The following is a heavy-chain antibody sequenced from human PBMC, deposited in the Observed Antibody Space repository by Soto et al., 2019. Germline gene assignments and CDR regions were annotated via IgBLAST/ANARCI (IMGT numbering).Heavy chain of an antibody. Sequence: QVQLVQSGAEVKKPGASVKVSCKASGYTFTSYGISWVRQAPGQGLEWMGWISAYNGNTNYAQKLQGRVTMTTDTATSPAYMELRSLRSDDTAVYYCARFMRAAGTPFDMAYWGQGTLVTVSS. CDR1: GYTFTSYG. CDR3: ARFMRAAGTPFDMAY. V-gene: IGHV1-18*01. D-gene: IGHD6-13*01. J-gene: IGHJ4*02. CDR2: ISAYNGNT.